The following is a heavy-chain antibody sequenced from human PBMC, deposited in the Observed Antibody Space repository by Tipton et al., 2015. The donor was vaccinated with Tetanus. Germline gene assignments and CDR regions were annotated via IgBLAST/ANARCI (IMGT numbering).Heavy chain of an antibody. CDR2: IWYDGSNK. V-gene: IGHV3-33*08. Sequence: SLRLSCAASGFTFSSYAMSWVRQAPGKGLEWVAVIWYDGSNKYYADSVKGRFTISRDNSKNTLYLQMNSLRAEDTAVYYCARDTYYYDSSGPPPDYWGQGTLVTVSS. CDR1: GFTFSSYA. J-gene: IGHJ4*02. CDR3: ARDTYYYDSSGPPPDY. D-gene: IGHD3-22*01.